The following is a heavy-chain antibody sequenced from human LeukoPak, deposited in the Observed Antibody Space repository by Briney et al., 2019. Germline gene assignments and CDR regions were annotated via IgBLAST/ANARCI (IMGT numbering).Heavy chain of an antibody. CDR1: GFTFSSYA. CDR2: ISGSGGST. J-gene: IGHJ4*02. Sequence: GGSLRLSCAASGFTFSSYAMSWVRQAPGKGLEWVSAISGSGGSTYYADSVKGRFTISRDNSKNTLYLQMNSLRAEDTAVYYCAKDTRYCSSTSCYGGLDYWGQGTLVTVSS. D-gene: IGHD2-2*01. V-gene: IGHV3-23*01. CDR3: AKDTRYCSSTSCYGGLDY.